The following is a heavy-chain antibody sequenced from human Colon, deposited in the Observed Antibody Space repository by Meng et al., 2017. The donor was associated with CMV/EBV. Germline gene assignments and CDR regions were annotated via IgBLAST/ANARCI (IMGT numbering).Heavy chain of an antibody. D-gene: IGHD2-2*01. CDR1: GFTFEDYY. J-gene: IGHJ4*02. V-gene: IGHV3-11*04. CDR2: ISSSSSTI. CDR3: ARADPSEGIVVVPAAIG. Sequence: GESLKISCAASGFTFEDYYMGWIHQTPGKGLEWVSYISSSSSTIYYADSVKGRFTISRDNAKNSLYLQMNSLRAEDTAVYYCARADPSEGIVVVPAAIGWGQGTLVTVSS.